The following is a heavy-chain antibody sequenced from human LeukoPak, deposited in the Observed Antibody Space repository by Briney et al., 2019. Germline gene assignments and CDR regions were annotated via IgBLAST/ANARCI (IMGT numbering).Heavy chain of an antibody. CDR1: GGTFSSYA. CDR2: IIPILGIA. V-gene: IGHV1-69*04. J-gene: IGHJ6*02. CDR3: ASSRPDYGMDV. Sequence: SVKVSCKASGGTFSSYAISWVRQAPGQGLEWMGRIIPILGIANYAQKFQGRVTITADKSTSTAYMELSSLRSEDTAVYYCASSRPDYGMDVWGQGTTVTVSS.